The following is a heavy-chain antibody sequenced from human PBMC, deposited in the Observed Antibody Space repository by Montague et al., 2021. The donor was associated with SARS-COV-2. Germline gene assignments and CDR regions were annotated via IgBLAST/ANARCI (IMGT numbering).Heavy chain of an antibody. D-gene: IGHD6-13*01. CDR3: VSHIAAAGIDY. J-gene: IGHJ4*02. Sequence: SLRLSCAASGFTFCDYYMSWIRQAPGKGLEWVSYISSSSYTNYADSVKGRFTISRDNAKNSLYLQMNSLRAEDTAVYYCVSHIAAAGIDYWGQGTLVTVSS. V-gene: IGHV3-11*06. CDR1: GFTFCDYY. CDR2: ISSSSYT.